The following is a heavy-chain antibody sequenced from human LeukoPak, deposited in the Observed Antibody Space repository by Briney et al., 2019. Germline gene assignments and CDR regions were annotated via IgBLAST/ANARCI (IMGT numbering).Heavy chain of an antibody. CDR2: IPYDGTNE. Sequence: GGSLRLSCAASGFTFRSDAMHWVRRAPGKGLEWVSFIPYDGTNEFYVDSVRGRFTISRDNSKNTLYLQMNSLRAEDTAVYYCAKDWGERWTIDYWGQGTLVTVSS. CDR1: GFTFRSDA. D-gene: IGHD3-16*01. V-gene: IGHV3-30*02. CDR3: AKDWGERWTIDY. J-gene: IGHJ4*02.